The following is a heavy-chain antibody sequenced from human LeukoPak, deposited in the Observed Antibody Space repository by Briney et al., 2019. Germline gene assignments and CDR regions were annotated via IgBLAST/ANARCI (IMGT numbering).Heavy chain of an antibody. CDR1: GFTFSDYY. V-gene: IGHV3-23*01. CDR2: ISGSGGST. D-gene: IGHD3/OR15-3a*01. J-gene: IGHJ6*03. CDR3: AKAQGLSYYMDV. Sequence: PGGSLRLSCAASGFTFSDYYMSWIRQAPGKGLEWVSAISGSGGSTYYADSVKGRFTISRDNSKNTLYLQMNSLRAEDTAVYYCAKAQGLSYYMDVWGKGTTVTISS.